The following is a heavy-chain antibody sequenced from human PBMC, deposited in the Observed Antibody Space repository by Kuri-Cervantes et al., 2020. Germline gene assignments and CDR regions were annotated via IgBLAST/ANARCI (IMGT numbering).Heavy chain of an antibody. CDR3: ARVTVTTIASFDY. CDR1: GYSISSGYY. J-gene: IGHJ4*02. CDR2: MHERGST. D-gene: IGHD4-17*01. V-gene: IGHV4-38-2*02. Sequence: GSLRLSCTVSGYSISSGYYWGWIRQPPGKGLEWIGSMHERGSTYYNPSLKSRVTISVDTSKNQFSLKLSSVTAADTAVYYCARVTVTTIASFDYWGQGTLVTVSS.